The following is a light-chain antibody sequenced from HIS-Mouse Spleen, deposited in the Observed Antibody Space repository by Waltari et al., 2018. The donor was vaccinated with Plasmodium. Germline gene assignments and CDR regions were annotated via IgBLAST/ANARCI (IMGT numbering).Light chain of an antibody. CDR2: RIN. CDR1: SSNIGSNY. CDR3: AAWDDSLSGPV. Sequence: QSVLTQPPSASGTPGQRVTISCSGSSSNIGSNYVYWYQQLPGTAPKLLIYRINQRPSGVPDRCSGSKSGTSASLAISGLRSEDEADYYCAAWDDSLSGPVFGGGTKLTVL. J-gene: IGLJ3*02. V-gene: IGLV1-47*01.